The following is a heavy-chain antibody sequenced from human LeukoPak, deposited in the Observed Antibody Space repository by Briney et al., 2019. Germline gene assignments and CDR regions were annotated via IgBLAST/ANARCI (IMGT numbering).Heavy chain of an antibody. CDR3: ASTTYYDFWSGYYPAY. Sequence: GGSLRLSCAASGFTFSSYAMSWARQAPGKGLEGVSAISGSGGSTYYADSVKGRFTISRDNSKNTLYLQMNSLRAEDTAVYYCASTTYYDFWSGYYPAYWGQGTLVTVSS. D-gene: IGHD3-3*01. J-gene: IGHJ4*02. CDR1: GFTFSSYA. V-gene: IGHV3-23*01. CDR2: ISGSGGST.